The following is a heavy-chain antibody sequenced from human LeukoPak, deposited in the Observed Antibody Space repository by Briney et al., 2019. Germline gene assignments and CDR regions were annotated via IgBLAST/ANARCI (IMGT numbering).Heavy chain of an antibody. CDR2: INSDGTDT. J-gene: IGHJ4*02. Sequence: GGSLRLSCATSGFTLSSFWMHWVRQPPGKGLVWVSRINSDGTDTNYADSAKGRFTISRDNTKNTVYLQMNSLRAEDTAVYYCARAKDCSGGSCYGYDYWGQGTLVTVSS. CDR1: GFTLSSFW. CDR3: ARAKDCSGGSCYGYDY. D-gene: IGHD2-15*01. V-gene: IGHV3-74*01.